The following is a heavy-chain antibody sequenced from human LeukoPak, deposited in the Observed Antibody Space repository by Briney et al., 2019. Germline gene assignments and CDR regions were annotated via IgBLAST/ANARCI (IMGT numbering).Heavy chain of an antibody. D-gene: IGHD3-10*01. CDR3: AKQWFGEQRAY. J-gene: IGHJ4*02. CDR2: ISGSGGDT. V-gene: IGHV3-23*01. Sequence: SGGSLRLSCAASGFTFSSFAMSWVRQAPGKGLEWVSTISGSGGDTYYADSVKGRFIISRDNSKTTLYLQMYSLRAEDTAVYYCAKQWFGEQRAYWGQGTLVTVSS. CDR1: GFTFSSFA.